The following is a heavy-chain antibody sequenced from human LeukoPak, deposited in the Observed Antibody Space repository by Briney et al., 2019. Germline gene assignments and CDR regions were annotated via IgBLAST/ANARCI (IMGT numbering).Heavy chain of an antibody. CDR2: IRYDGSSK. J-gene: IGHJ4*02. Sequence: GGSLRLSCAASGFTFSSYGMNWVRQAPGKGLEWVSFIRYDGSSKYYADSVKGRFTISRDNSKNTLYLQMNSLRAEDTAVYYCAKGEADLDYWGQGILVTVSS. V-gene: IGHV3-30*02. D-gene: IGHD1-26*01. CDR1: GFTFSSYG. CDR3: AKGEADLDY.